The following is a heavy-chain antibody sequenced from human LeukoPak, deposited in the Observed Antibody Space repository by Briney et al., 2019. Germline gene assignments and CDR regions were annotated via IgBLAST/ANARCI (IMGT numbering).Heavy chain of an antibody. J-gene: IGHJ4*02. CDR1: GFTFSSFG. CDR2: VWYDGNNK. D-gene: IGHD1-26*01. Sequence: GGPLRLSCAASGFTFSSFGMHWVRQAPGKGLEWVAVVWYDGNNKYYADSVKGRFTISRDNSKNTLYLQMNSLRAEDTAVYYCAKVVGPLHPPGLCFDYWGQGTLVTVSS. CDR3: AKVVGPLHPPGLCFDY. V-gene: IGHV3-33*06.